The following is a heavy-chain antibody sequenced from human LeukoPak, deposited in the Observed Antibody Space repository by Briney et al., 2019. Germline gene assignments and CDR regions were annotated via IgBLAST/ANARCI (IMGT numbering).Heavy chain of an antibody. CDR2: INHSGST. D-gene: IGHD2-21*02. CDR3: ARVPHIVVVTAIASQAFDI. CDR1: GGSFSGYY. Sequence: PSETLSLTWAVYGGSFSGYYWSWIRQPPGKGLEWFGEINHSGSTNYNPSLKSRVTISVDTSKYQFSLKLSSVTAADTAVYYCARVPHIVVVTAIASQAFDIWGQGTMVTVSS. J-gene: IGHJ3*02. V-gene: IGHV4-34*01.